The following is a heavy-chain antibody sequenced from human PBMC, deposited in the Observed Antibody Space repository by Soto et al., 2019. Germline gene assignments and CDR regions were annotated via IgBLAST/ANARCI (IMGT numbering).Heavy chain of an antibody. V-gene: IGHV3-23*04. J-gene: IGHJ3*01. CDR1: GFTFSIYA. CDR2: ITNNGDTT. D-gene: IGHD5-12*01. Sequence: EKQLVESGGALAQPGGSLRLSCVGSGFTFSIYALTWVRQAPGKGLEGVSLITNNGDTTFFGDSVKGRFSISRDNSKKTLYLPLENLRAENTAVLYCAMSAGYGGAFDVWGQGKMDAVSS. CDR3: AMSAGYGGAFDV.